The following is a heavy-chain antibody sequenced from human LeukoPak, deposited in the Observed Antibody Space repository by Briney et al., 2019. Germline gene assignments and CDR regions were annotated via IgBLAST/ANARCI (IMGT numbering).Heavy chain of an antibody. CDR1: GFTFSTYA. CDR3: AKVIGSPAAY. J-gene: IGHJ4*02. D-gene: IGHD1-26*01. V-gene: IGHV3-23*01. Sequence: GGSLRLSCAASGFTFSTYAVNWVRQAPGKGLEWVTAISGSGGSTYYADSVKGRFTISRDNSKNTLYLQMNSLRAEDTAVYYCAKVIGSPAAYWGQGTLVTVSS. CDR2: ISGSGGST.